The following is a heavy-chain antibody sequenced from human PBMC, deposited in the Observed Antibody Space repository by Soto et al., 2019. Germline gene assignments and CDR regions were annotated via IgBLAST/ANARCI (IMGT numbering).Heavy chain of an antibody. CDR2: ISYDGSNK. CDR3: AKDLFDGYYDSSGYPLFDY. J-gene: IGHJ4*02. V-gene: IGHV3-30*18. Sequence: GGSLRLSCAASGFTFSSYGMHWVRQAPGKGLEWVAVISYDGSNKYYADSVKGRFTISRDNSKNTLYLQMNSLRAEDTAVYYCAKDLFDGYYDSSGYPLFDYWGQGTLVTVSS. CDR1: GFTFSSYG. D-gene: IGHD3-22*01.